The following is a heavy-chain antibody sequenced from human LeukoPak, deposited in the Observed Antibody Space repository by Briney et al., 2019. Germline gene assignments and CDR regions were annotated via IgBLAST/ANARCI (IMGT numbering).Heavy chain of an antibody. CDR3: AREDPPSRSAFDI. Sequence: GGSLRLSCAASGFTFSDHYMSWIRQAPGKGLEWVSAISGSGGSTYYADSVKGRFTISRDNSKNTLYLQMNSLRAEDTAVYYCAREDPPSRSAFDIWGQGTMVTVSS. CDR2: ISGSGGST. CDR1: GFTFSDHY. V-gene: IGHV3-23*01. J-gene: IGHJ3*02.